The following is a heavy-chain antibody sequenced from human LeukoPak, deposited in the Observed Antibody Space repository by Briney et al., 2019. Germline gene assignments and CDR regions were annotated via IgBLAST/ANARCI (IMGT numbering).Heavy chain of an antibody. V-gene: IGHV3-7*04. Sequence: GGSLRLSCAASGFTFSRFWMSWVRQAPGKGLEWVASIKQHGSETYYVDSVKGRFTISRDNAKNSLYLQMISLRAEDTAVYYCARGEDIVVVPAAMLDYWGQGTLVTVSS. CDR2: IKQHGSET. CDR1: GFTFSRFW. CDR3: ARGEDIVVVPAAMLDY. D-gene: IGHD2-2*01. J-gene: IGHJ4*02.